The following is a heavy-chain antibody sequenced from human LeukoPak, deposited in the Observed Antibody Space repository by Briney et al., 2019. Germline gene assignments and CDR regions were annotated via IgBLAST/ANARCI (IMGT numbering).Heavy chain of an antibody. CDR1: GFTFSSYG. CDR3: AKLGRWFGELLTPVYFDY. CDR2: ISYDGSNK. J-gene: IGHJ4*02. Sequence: PGRSLRLSCAASGFTFSSYGMHWVRQAPGKGLEWVAVISYDGSNKYYADSVKGRFTISRDNSKNTLYLQMNSLRAEDTAVYYCAKLGRWFGELLTPVYFDYWGQGTLVTVSS. V-gene: IGHV3-30*18. D-gene: IGHD3-10*01.